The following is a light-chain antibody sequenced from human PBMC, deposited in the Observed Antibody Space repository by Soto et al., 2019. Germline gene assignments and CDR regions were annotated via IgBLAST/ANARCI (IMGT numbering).Light chain of an antibody. Sequence: QSVLTQPASVSGSPGQSITISCTGTSNDVGSYKLLSWYQQYPGKAPKLIVHEDNRRPSGVSSRFSGSKSGNTASLTISGLQTEDEADYYCCSYAGGSTFVFGTGTKVTVL. CDR2: EDN. CDR1: SNDVGSYKL. J-gene: IGLJ1*01. V-gene: IGLV2-23*01. CDR3: CSYAGGSTFV.